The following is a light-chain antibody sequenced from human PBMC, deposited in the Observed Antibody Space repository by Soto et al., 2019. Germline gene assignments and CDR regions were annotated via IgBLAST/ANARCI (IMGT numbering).Light chain of an antibody. CDR1: QSVSSSY. CDR2: DAS. J-gene: IGKJ2*01. V-gene: IGKV3-20*01. Sequence: EIVLTQSPGTLSLSPGERATLTCRASQSVSSSYLAWYQQKPGQAPRLLMYDASSRATGIPDRCSSSGCGTDFTLTIISREPEDFAVYYCQQFGTSFPYTFGQGTKLDIK. CDR3: QQFGTSFPYT.